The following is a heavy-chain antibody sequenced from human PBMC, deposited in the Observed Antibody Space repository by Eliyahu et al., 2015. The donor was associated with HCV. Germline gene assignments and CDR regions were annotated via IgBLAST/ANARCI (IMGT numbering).Heavy chain of an antibody. D-gene: IGHD2-8*01. CDR3: ARVNGDDAFDV. CDR1: GGSLSRYY. Sequence: QVQLQESGPELVKSSETLSLTCSXXGGSLSRYYWAWTRQPAGXGXEFIGRXXSSGSTDYSPSLNTRVTMSLDTSKNXVSMQLTSVTAADTALYYCARVNGDDAFDVWGPGTLVTVSS. V-gene: IGHV4-4*07. J-gene: IGHJ3*01. CDR2: XXSSGST.